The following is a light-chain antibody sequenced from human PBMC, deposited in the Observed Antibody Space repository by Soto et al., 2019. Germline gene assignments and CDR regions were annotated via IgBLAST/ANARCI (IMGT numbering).Light chain of an antibody. V-gene: IGKV1-5*03. CDR3: QQYNSYRA. CDR2: KAS. J-gene: IGKJ1*01. CDR1: QSISNW. Sequence: DIRRTQSPSTLSASVGDRVTIPCRASQSISNWLAWHQQKPGKAPKLLIYKASSLESGVPSRFSGSGSGTEFTLTISSLQPDDFATYYCQQYNSYRAFGQGTKVDIK.